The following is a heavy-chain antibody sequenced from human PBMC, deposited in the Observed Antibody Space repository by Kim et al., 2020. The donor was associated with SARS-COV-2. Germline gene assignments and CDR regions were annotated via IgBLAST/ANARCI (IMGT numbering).Heavy chain of an antibody. D-gene: IGHD6-19*01. CDR1: GFTFSSFG. Sequence: GGSLRLSCATSGFTFSSFGIHWGRQAPGKGLEWVAVISFDGSDKYYRDSVKGRFTMCRDDSKNTLYLHLNSLRAEDTAVYYCAKQAGYSSGWYSDYWGQGTLVTVSS. CDR3: AKQAGYSSGWYSDY. V-gene: IGHV3-30*18. CDR2: ISFDGSDK. J-gene: IGHJ4*02.